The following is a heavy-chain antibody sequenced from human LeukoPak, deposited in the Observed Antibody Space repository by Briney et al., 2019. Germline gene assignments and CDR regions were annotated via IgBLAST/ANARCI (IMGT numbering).Heavy chain of an antibody. CDR2: ISSSSGTR. CDR1: GFTFSSYS. J-gene: IGHJ3*02. D-gene: IGHD4-17*01. V-gene: IGHV3-48*01. CDR3: VRDRGDYGEYPYDAFHI. Sequence: GGSLRLSCAASGFTFSSYSMTWVRQAPGKGMEWVSYISSSSGTRYYADSVKGRFTISRDNAKNSLYLQMNSLRAEDTAVYYCVRDRGDYGEYPYDAFHIWGQGTMVTVSS.